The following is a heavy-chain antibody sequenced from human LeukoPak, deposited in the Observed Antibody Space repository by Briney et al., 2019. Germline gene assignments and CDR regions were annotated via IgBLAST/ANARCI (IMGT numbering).Heavy chain of an antibody. CDR2: ISGSGGST. J-gene: IGHJ5*02. Sequence: GTLSLTCAVSGGSISSSNWWSWVRQAPGKGLEWVSAISGSGGSTYYADSVKGRFTISRDNSKNTLYLQMNSLRAEDTAVYYCAKGGDPNWFDPWGQGTLVTVSS. D-gene: IGHD3-16*01. CDR3: AKGGDPNWFDP. CDR1: GGSISSSN. V-gene: IGHV3-23*01.